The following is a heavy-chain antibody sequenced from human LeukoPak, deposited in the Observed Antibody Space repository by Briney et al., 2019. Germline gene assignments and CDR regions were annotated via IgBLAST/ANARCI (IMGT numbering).Heavy chain of an antibody. J-gene: IGHJ4*02. CDR3: ARDDYSYGFDY. CDR2: ISAYNGNT. D-gene: IGHD5-18*01. V-gene: IGHV1-18*01. CDR1: GYTFTRYG. Sequence: ASVTVSCKASGYTFTRYGLSWVRQAPGQGLEWMGWISAYNGNTNYAQKLQGRVTMTTDTSTSTAYMELRSLRSDDTAVYYCARDDYSYGFDYWGQGTLVTVSS.